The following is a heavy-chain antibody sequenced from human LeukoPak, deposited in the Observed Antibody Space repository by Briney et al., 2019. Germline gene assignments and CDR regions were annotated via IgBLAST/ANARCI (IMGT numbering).Heavy chain of an antibody. V-gene: IGHV3-48*01. J-gene: IGHJ4*02. CDR2: ISSSSSTI. CDR1: GFTFSSYS. Sequence: PGGSLRLSCAASGFTFSSYSMNWVRQAPGKGLEWVSYISSSSSTIYYADSVEGRFTISRDNSKNTLYLQMNSLRAEDTAVYYCAKTRSGYGDYDIFDYWGQGTLVTVSS. CDR3: AKTRSGYGDYDIFDY. D-gene: IGHD4-17*01.